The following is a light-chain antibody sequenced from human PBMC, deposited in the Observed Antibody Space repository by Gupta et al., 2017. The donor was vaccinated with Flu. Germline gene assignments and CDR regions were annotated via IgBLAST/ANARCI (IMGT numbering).Light chain of an antibody. CDR1: ALSKQY. CDR3: ESADNSGTYVV. V-gene: IGLV3-25*03. J-gene: IGLJ2*01. Sequence: SYELTQPPSVSVSPGQTARLTCSGDALSKQYPYWYQQKPGQAPVLVIFKDTERPSGIPERFSGSTSGTTVTLTISGLQAEDEAAYYCESADNSGTYVVFGGGTKLTV. CDR2: KDT.